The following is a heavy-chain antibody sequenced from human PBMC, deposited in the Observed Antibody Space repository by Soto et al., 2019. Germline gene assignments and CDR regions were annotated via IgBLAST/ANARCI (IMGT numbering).Heavy chain of an antibody. J-gene: IGHJ5*02. V-gene: IGHV2-5*02. CDR1: GFSLTTRGVG. Sequence: KESGPTLVKPTQTLTLTCTFSGFSLTTRGVGVGWIRQPPGKALECLALIYWDDDKRYSPSLQSRLYITEHTSKNQVVLTMTNVDPVDTAPYYCAHIPNYYQYNWFDPWCQGTLVSVSS. CDR2: IYWDDDK. D-gene: IGHD3-10*01. CDR3: AHIPNYYQYNWFDP.